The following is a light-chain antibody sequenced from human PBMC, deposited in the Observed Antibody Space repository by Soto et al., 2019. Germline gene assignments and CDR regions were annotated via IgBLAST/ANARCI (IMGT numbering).Light chain of an antibody. CDR3: ATWDDSVRGLI. Sequence: QSVLTQSPSASGTPGQRVTISCSGSGSNIGNNFVDWYQQLPGAAPKPLIYRNNQRPAGVPDRVSGSKSGTSASLAISGLRSEDEADYYCATWDDSVRGLIFGGGTKLTVL. CDR1: GSNIGNNF. J-gene: IGLJ2*01. CDR2: RNN. V-gene: IGLV1-47*01.